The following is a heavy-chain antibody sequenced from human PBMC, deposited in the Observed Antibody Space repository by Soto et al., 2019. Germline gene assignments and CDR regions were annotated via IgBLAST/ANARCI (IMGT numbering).Heavy chain of an antibody. Sequence: QVQLQEPGPGLVKPSGTLSLICTVSGASLNSRYWWTWVRQPPGQGLEWIGEVYHSGFVSYNPSLESRVTISVDTSKNQFSMKLASVTAEDTAVYDCARVRPPSSTRPAAFLYYFDYWGQGALVTVSS. V-gene: IGHV4-4*02. CDR3: ARVRPPSSTRPAAFLYYFDY. D-gene: IGHD2-2*01. CDR2: VYHSGFV. CDR1: GASLNSRYW. J-gene: IGHJ4*02.